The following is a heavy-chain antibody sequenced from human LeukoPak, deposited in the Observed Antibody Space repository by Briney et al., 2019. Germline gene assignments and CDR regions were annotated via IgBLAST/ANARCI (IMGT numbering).Heavy chain of an antibody. J-gene: IGHJ6*02. CDR3: AKAASSSWPSYYYGMDV. CDR2: ITGSGGNT. D-gene: IGHD6-13*01. V-gene: IGHV3-23*01. Sequence: GALRLSCAASGFIFSSYSMSWVRQAPGKGLEWVSVITGSGGNTYYADSVKGRFTISKDNSKNTVYLQMSSLRVDDTAVYYCAKAASSSWPSYYYGMDVWGQGTTVTVSS. CDR1: GFIFSSYS.